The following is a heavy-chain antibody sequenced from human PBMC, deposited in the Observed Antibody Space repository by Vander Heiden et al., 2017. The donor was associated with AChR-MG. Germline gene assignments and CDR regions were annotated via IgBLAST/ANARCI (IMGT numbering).Heavy chain of an antibody. V-gene: IGHV3-66*01. J-gene: IGHJ6*02. D-gene: IGHD1-1*01. Sequence: EVQLVASGGGLVQPGGSLRLSCAASGFTVSSNYMSWVRQAPGKGLEWVSVIYSGGSTYYADSVKGRFTISRDNSKNTLYLQMNSLRAEDTAVYYCARDSSHLDDYYYGMDVWGQGTTVTVSS. CDR1: GFTVSSNY. CDR3: ARDSSHLDDYYYGMDV. CDR2: IYSGGST.